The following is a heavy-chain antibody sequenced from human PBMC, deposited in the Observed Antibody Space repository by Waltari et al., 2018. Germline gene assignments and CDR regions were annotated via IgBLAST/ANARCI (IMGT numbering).Heavy chain of an antibody. Sequence: QVQLQESGPGLVNPSETLSLTCTDSGGSVSRSSWSWIRPPPGKGLEWIGYIYYSGSTNYNPSLKSRVTISVDTSKNQFSLKLSSVTAADTAVYYCARLTYYDFWSGPRAFDIWGQGTMVTVSS. CDR1: GGSVSRSS. CDR2: IYYSGST. CDR3: ARLTYYDFWSGPRAFDI. J-gene: IGHJ3*02. V-gene: IGHV4-59*08. D-gene: IGHD3-3*01.